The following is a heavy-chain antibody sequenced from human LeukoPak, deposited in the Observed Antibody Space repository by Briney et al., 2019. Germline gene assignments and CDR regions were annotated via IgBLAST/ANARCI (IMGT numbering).Heavy chain of an antibody. CDR2: IYTSGST. Sequence: SETLSLTCTVSGGSISSYYWSWIRQPAGKGLEWIGRIYTSGSTNYNPSLKSRVTLSVDTSKNQFSLKLSSVTAADTAVYYCAREHSLRYFDWLLPEYYFDYWGQGTLVTVSS. CDR3: AREHSLRYFDWLLPEYYFDY. D-gene: IGHD3-9*01. J-gene: IGHJ4*02. V-gene: IGHV4-4*07. CDR1: GGSISSYY.